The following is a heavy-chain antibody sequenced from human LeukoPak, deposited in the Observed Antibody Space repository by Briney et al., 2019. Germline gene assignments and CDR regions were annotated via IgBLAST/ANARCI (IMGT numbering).Heavy chain of an antibody. J-gene: IGHJ4*02. Sequence: PSETLSLTCTVSGGSISTSSYYWGWIRQPPGKGLEWIGSIYYSGSTYYNPSLKSRITISVDTSKNQFSLKLSSVTAADTAVYYCARLGSYLADYWGQGTLVTVSS. CDR3: ARLGSYLADY. V-gene: IGHV4-39*07. D-gene: IGHD1-26*01. CDR2: IYYSGST. CDR1: GGSISTSSYY.